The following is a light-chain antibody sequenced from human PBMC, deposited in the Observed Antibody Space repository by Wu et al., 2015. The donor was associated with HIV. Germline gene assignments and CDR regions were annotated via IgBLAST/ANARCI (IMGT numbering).Light chain of an antibody. V-gene: IGKV1-39*01. CDR2: AAS. CDR1: QNISNF. Sequence: DIQMTQSPSSLSASIGDRVTITCRASQNISNFLNWYQQKPGKAPELLISAASNLQSGAPSRFSGSGSGTDFTLTISSLQPEDFATYFCQESSSIPPAFGQGTRVENK. CDR3: QESSSIPPA. J-gene: IGKJ5*01.